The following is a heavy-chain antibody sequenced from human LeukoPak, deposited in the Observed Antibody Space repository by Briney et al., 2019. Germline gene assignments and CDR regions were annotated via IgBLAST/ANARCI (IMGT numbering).Heavy chain of an antibody. V-gene: IGHV3-23*01. CDR3: AKRFVVVPAAKAAPFDY. Sequence: GGSLRLSCAASGFTFSSYAMSWVRQAPGKGLEWVSAISGSGGSTYYADSVKGRFTISRDNSKNTLYLQMNSLRAEDTAVYYCAKRFVVVPAAKAAPFDYWGQGTLVTVSS. CDR2: ISGSGGST. J-gene: IGHJ4*02. D-gene: IGHD2-2*01. CDR1: GFTFSSYA.